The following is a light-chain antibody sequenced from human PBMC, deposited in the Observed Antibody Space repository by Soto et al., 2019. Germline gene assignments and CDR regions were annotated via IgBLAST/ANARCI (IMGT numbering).Light chain of an antibody. J-gene: IGKJ2*01. CDR1: QNVSNW. V-gene: IGKV1-5*03. Sequence: DVEMTQSPSTLPTSIGDRVTINCRASQNVSNWLAWYQQKPGKAPKLLIYKASRLESGVPSRFSAGGSGTDFTLTINSLQSEDFATYFCQQYSKESTFGQGTKLEIK. CDR3: QQYSKEST. CDR2: KAS.